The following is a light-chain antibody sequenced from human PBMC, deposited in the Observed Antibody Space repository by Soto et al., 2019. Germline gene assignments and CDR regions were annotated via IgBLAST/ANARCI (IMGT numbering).Light chain of an antibody. V-gene: IGKV3-11*01. CDR1: QTVSSS. Sequence: EIVLTQSPATLSLSPGERATLSCRASQTVSSSLAWYQQKPGQAPRLLIYGASRRATGIPDRFSGSGSGTDFTLTISSLQAEDVAVYYCQQYYTTGTFGPGTKVDIK. J-gene: IGKJ3*01. CDR3: QQYYTTGT. CDR2: GAS.